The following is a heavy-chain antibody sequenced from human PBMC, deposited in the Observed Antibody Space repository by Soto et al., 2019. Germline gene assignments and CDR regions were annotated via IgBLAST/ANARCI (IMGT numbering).Heavy chain of an antibody. Sequence: EVQLVESGGGLVKPGGSLRLSCAASGFTFSNAWMSWVRQAPGKGLEWVGRIKSKTDGGTTDYAAPVKGRFTISRDDSKNTLYLQMNSLKTEDTAVYYCTTDPSYVSSSWGNAFDIWGQGTMVTVSS. CDR1: GFTFSNAW. D-gene: IGHD6-13*01. J-gene: IGHJ3*02. V-gene: IGHV3-15*01. CDR2: IKSKTDGGTT. CDR3: TTDPSYVSSSWGNAFDI.